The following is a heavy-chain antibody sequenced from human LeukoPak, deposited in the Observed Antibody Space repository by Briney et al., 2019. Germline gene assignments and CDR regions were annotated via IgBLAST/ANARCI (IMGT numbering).Heavy chain of an antibody. CDR2: IRKKSDGGTT. Sequence: PGGSLRLSCAGSGFNFSDDWMAWVRPAPGKGLEWIGRIRKKSDGGTTEYAASMEGRFIITRDDSRSTLSLQMNSLKTEDTGLYFCTREGYSFATRWGPGTLVTVSS. CDR3: TREGYSFATR. CDR1: GFNFSDDW. J-gene: IGHJ4*02. D-gene: IGHD1-26*01. V-gene: IGHV3-15*01.